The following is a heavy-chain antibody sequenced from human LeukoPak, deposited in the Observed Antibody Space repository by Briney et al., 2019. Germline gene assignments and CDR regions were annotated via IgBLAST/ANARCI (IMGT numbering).Heavy chain of an antibody. Sequence: ASVKVSREASGYSFSGYYMHWVRQAPGQGLEWMGWINPNSGGTTYAQNFQGRVTMTRDASISTTYMELNRLTSDDTAVYFCARSSGAYYYYMDVWGKGTTVTVSS. V-gene: IGHV1-2*02. CDR2: INPNSGGT. D-gene: IGHD3-10*01. J-gene: IGHJ6*03. CDR3: ARSSGAYYYYMDV. CDR1: GYSFSGYY.